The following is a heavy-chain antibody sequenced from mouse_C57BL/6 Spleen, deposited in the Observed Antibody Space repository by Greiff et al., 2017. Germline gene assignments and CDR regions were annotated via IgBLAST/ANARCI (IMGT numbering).Heavy chain of an antibody. Sequence: EVNVVESGGDLVKPGGSLKLSCAASGFTFSSYGMSWVRQTPDKRLEWVATISSGGSYTYYPDSVKGRFTISRDNAKNTLYLQMSSLKSEDTAMYYCARQPYGYDEAWFAYWGQGTLVTVSA. J-gene: IGHJ3*01. CDR2: ISSGGSYT. D-gene: IGHD2-2*01. CDR3: ARQPYGYDEAWFAY. CDR1: GFTFSSYG. V-gene: IGHV5-6*01.